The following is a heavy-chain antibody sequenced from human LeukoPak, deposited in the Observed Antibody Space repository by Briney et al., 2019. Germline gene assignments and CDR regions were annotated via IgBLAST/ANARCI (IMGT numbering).Heavy chain of an antibody. CDR3: ARRDCSGGSCYFQP. CDR1: GGSVSSSSHY. J-gene: IGHJ1*01. V-gene: IGHV4-39*01. D-gene: IGHD2-15*01. CDR2: IYYSGST. Sequence: PSETLSLTCTVSGGSVSSSSHYWNWIRQPPGKGLEWIGSIYYSGSTNYNPSLQSRVTISVDTSKKQFSLRLSSVTAADTAMYYCARRDCSGGSCYFQPWGQGTLVTVSS.